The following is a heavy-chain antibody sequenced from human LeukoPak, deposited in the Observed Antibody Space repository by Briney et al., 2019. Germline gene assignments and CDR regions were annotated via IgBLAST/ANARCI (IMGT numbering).Heavy chain of an antibody. CDR1: YYTFTSYG. CDR2: SSAYNGNT. CDR3: ARGYYDRSGPFDY. V-gene: IGHV1-18*01. J-gene: IGHJ4*02. D-gene: IGHD3-22*01. Sequence: ASVKVSCKASYYTFTSYGHSWGRQPAGQVHELMGWSSAYNGNTNYAQKLQGRVTMSTDTYTSTAYVELRRLRSDGTAVYYCARGYYDRSGPFDYWGQGTLVSVSS.